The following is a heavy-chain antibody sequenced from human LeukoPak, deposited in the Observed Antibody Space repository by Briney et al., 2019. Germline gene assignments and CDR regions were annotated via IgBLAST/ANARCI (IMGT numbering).Heavy chain of an antibody. Sequence: ASVKVSCKASGYTFTGYYTHWVRQAPGQGLEWMGWINPNSGGTNYAQKFQGWVTMTRDTSISTAYMELSRLRSDDTAVYYCATLRPVRFDYWGQGTLVTVSS. V-gene: IGHV1-2*04. J-gene: IGHJ4*02. CDR2: INPNSGGT. CDR1: GYTFTGYY. CDR3: ATLRPVRFDY. D-gene: IGHD2-21*01.